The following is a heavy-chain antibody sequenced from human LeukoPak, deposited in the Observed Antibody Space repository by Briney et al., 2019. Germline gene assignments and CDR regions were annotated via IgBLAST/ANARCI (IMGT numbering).Heavy chain of an antibody. J-gene: IGHJ4*02. CDR1: GFTFGHYA. V-gene: IGHV3-23*01. CDR3: AKDGSGWRFDY. CDR2: MSGTYEYI. D-gene: IGHD6-19*01. Sequence: GGSLRLSCAASGFTFGHYAMSWVRQTPGKGVGWVSGMSGTYEYIYYGDSVKGRFTSSRDNSQNTLYLQMNSLRAEDTAVYYCAKDGSGWRFDYWGQGTLVTVSS.